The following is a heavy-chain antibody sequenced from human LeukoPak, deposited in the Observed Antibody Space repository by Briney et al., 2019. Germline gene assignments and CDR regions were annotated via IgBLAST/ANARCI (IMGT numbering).Heavy chain of an antibody. V-gene: IGHV4-59*01. CDR2: IYYSGST. CDR1: GGSISSYY. D-gene: IGHD2-15*01. CDR3: ARGPYCGAGGCYSRWFDP. Sequence: PSETLSLTCTVSGGSISSYYWSWIRQPPGKGLEWIGYIYYSGSTNYKSSLKSRVTISVDTSKKKFSLKLGSVTAADTAVYYCARGPYCGAGGCYSRWFDPWGQGTLVTVSS. J-gene: IGHJ5*02.